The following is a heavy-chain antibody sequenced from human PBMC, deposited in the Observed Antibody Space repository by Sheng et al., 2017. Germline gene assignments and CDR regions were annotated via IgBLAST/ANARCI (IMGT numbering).Heavy chain of an antibody. J-gene: IGHJ4*02. V-gene: IGHV4-59*01. CDR3: ARGGGYSKPHYFDY. CDR2: IYYSGST. CDR1: GGSISSYY. Sequence: QVQLQESGPGLVKPSETLSLTCTVSGGSISSYYWSWIRQPPGKGLEWIGYIYYSGSTNYNPSLKSRVTISVDTSKNQFSLKLSSVTAADTAVYYCARGGGYSKPHYFDYWGQGTLVTVSS. D-gene: IGHD4-4*01.